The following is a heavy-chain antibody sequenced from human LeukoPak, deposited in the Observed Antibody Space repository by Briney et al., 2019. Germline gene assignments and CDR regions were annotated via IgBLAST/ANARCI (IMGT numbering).Heavy chain of an antibody. V-gene: IGHV3-21*01. Sequence: GGSLRLSCAASGFTFSSYSMNWVRQAPGKGLEWVSSISSSSSYIYYADSVKGRFTISRDNAKNSLYLQMNSLRAEDTAVYYCARDGFRCSSTSCYNDYWGQGTLVTVSS. CDR3: ARDGFRCSSTSCYNDY. D-gene: IGHD2-2*02. CDR2: ISSSSSYI. CDR1: GFTFSSYS. J-gene: IGHJ4*02.